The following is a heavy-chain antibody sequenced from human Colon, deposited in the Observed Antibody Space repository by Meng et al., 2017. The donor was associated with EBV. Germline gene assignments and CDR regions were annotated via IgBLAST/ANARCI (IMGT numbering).Heavy chain of an antibody. CDR3: ARRRGGSGRDC. Sequence: QLNLQGAGPGLVKPSGPLSLSCRVSGGSISSSHYYWGWVRQPPGKGLQWIGTIYHSGSTSYNPSLQSRVTMFVDTSKNQFSLMLTSVTATDTAVYYCARRRGGSGRDCWGQGTLVTVSS. CDR2: IYHSGST. J-gene: IGHJ4*02. V-gene: IGHV4-39*01. D-gene: IGHD3-10*01. CDR1: GGSISSSHYY.